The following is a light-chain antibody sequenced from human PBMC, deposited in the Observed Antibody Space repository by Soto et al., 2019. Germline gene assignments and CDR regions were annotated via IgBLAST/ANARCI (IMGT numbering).Light chain of an antibody. V-gene: IGKV3-15*01. CDR2: GAS. Sequence: EIVMTQSPATLSVSPGERATLSCRASQSISSELAWYQQKPGQPPRLLIYGASTRATGVPARFTGSGSGSDFTLTISGLQSEDFAVYYCQQGHNWPLTFGQGTSLEI. CDR3: QQGHNWPLT. CDR1: QSISSE. J-gene: IGKJ2*01.